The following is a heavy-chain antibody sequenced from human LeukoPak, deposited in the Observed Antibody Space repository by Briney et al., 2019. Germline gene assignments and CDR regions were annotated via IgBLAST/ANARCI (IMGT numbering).Heavy chain of an antibody. CDR2: IYSGGST. Sequence: GGSLRLSCAASGFTVSSNYMSWVRQAPGKGLEWVSVIYSGGSTYYADSVKGRFTISRHNSKNTLYLQMNSLRAEDTAVYYCARVTVIAAAGRFDPWGQGTLVTVSS. D-gene: IGHD6-13*01. CDR1: GFTVSSNY. J-gene: IGHJ5*02. CDR3: ARVTVIAAAGRFDP. V-gene: IGHV3-53*04.